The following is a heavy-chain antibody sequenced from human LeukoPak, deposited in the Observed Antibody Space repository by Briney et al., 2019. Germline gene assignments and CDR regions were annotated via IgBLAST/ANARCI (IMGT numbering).Heavy chain of an antibody. CDR2: IYHSGST. J-gene: IGHJ4*02. D-gene: IGHD2/OR15-2a*01. Sequence: SETLSLTCAVSGYSISSGYYWGWIRQPPGKGLEWIGSIYHSGSTYYNPSLKSRVTISVDTSKNQFSLKLSSVTAADTAVYYCARKENKLPPGYWGQGTLVTVSS. CDR1: GYSISSGYY. V-gene: IGHV4-38-2*01. CDR3: ARKENKLPPGY.